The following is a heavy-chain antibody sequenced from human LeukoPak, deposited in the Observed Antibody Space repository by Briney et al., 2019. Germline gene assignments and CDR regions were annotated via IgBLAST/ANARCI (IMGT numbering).Heavy chain of an antibody. J-gene: IGHJ4*02. D-gene: IGHD5-24*01. CDR1: GGSITSSSYY. V-gene: IGHV4-39*01. Sequence: SETLSLTCTVSGGSITSSSYYWVWIRQPPGKGLEWIGSIFHSGSTYYNASLKSRVTISVDASRNQFSLKLSSVTAADTAVYYCARRRDGYNEDFFDYWGQGTLVTVSS. CDR2: IFHSGST. CDR3: ARRRDGYNEDFFDY.